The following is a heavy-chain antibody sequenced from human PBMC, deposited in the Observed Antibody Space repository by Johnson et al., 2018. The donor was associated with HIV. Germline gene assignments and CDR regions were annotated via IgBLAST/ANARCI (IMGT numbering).Heavy chain of an antibody. J-gene: IGHJ3*02. V-gene: IGHV3-30*02. CDR1: GFTFNSYG. D-gene: IGHD2-15*01. Sequence: QVQLVESGGGVVQPGGSLRLSCAASGFTFNSYGMDWVRQAPGKGLEWVAFIQYDGNTKYYIDSVKGRFTVSRDNSKNTLYLQMKSLRPEDAAVYYCAKESKWGSRTRQACDMWGQGTMVTVSS. CDR2: IQYDGNTK. CDR3: AKESKWGSRTRQACDM.